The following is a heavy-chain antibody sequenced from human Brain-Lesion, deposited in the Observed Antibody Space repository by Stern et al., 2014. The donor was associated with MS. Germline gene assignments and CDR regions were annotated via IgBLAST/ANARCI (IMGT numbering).Heavy chain of an antibody. J-gene: IGHJ3*02. CDR2: IFTADSDT. V-gene: IGHV5-51*01. CDR3: ARTYSSGWYGGHAFDT. Sequence: VQLVQSGAEVKKPGESLKISCEGSGYRFDNYWIGWVRQNPGKGLEWMGIIFTADSDTRYSPSLQGQGTISADKSISTVYLQWSSRKASDTAMYYCARTYSSGWYGGHAFDTWGQGQWSPSLQ. CDR1: GYRFDNYW. D-gene: IGHD6-19*01.